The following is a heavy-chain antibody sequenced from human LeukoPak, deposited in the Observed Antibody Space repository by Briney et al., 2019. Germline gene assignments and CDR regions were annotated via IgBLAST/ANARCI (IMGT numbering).Heavy chain of an antibody. CDR2: IYYSGST. CDR1: GGSISSGDYY. Sequence: PSETLSLTCTVSGGSISSGDYYWSWIRQPPGKGLEWIGYIYYSGSTYYNPSLKSRVTISVDTSKNQFSLKLSSVTAADTAVYYCARGTRDGYYTLDYWGQGTLVTVSS. D-gene: IGHD3-3*01. V-gene: IGHV4-30-4*01. J-gene: IGHJ4*02. CDR3: ARGTRDGYYTLDY.